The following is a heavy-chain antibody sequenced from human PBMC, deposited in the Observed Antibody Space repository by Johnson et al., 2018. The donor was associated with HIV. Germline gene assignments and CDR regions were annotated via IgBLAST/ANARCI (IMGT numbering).Heavy chain of an antibody. J-gene: IGHJ3*02. V-gene: IGHV3-20*04. D-gene: IGHD2-8*01. CDR1: GFTFDDYG. Sequence: VQLVESGGGVVRPGGSLRLSCAASGFTFDDYGMSWVRQAPGKGLEWVSGINWNGGSTGYADSVKGRFIISRDNGRNLVYLQMKSLRAEETAVYFCAKYERFAFDIWGQGTMVTVSS. CDR2: INWNGGST. CDR3: AKYERFAFDI.